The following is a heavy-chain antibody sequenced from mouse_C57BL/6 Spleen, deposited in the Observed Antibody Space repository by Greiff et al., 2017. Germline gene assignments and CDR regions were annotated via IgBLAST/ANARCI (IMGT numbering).Heavy chain of an antibody. J-gene: IGHJ2*01. CDR2: IDPETGGT. CDR1: GYTFTDYE. CDR3: TRDNYAFDY. Sequence: VQLQQSGAELVRPGASVTLSCKASGYTFTDYEMHWVKQTPVHGLEWIGAIDPETGGTAYNQKFKGKAILTADKSSSTAYMELRSLTSEDSAVYYCTRDNYAFDYWGQGTTLTVSS. V-gene: IGHV1-15*01. D-gene: IGHD1-3*01.